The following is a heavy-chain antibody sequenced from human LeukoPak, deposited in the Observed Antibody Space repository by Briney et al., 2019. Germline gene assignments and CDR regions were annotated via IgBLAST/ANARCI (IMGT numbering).Heavy chain of an antibody. CDR3: ARRGLSSSWYYFDY. J-gene: IGHJ4*02. D-gene: IGHD6-13*01. CDR2: IYYSGSS. V-gene: IGHV4-59*08. CDR1: GGSISNYY. Sequence: PLETLSLTCTVSGGSISNYYWSWIRQPPGKGLEWIGYIYYSGSSNYNPSLKSRVTISVDTSKNQFSLKLSSVTAADTAIYYCARRGLSSSWYYFDYWGQGTLVTVSS.